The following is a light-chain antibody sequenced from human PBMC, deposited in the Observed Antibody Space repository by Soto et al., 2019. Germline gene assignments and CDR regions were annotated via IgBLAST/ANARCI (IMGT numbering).Light chain of an antibody. CDR3: SSYAGSLTWV. J-gene: IGLJ3*02. CDR1: GSDVGNFDL. CDR2: EGS. Sequence: QSALTQPASVSGSPEQSITISCTGPGSDVGNFDLVSWYQQHPGKAPKLIIFEGSKRPSGVSDRFSGSKSDNRASLTISGLQAEDEADYYCSSYAGSLTWVFGGGTKLTVL. V-gene: IGLV2-23*01.